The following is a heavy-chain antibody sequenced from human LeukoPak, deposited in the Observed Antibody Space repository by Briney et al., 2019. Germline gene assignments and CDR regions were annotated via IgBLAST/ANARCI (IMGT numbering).Heavy chain of an antibody. J-gene: IGHJ6*02. CDR3: ARDQLLPYYYYGMDV. Sequence: GASVKVSCKASGYTFTGYYMHWVRQAPGQGLEWMGRINPNSGGTNYAQKSQGRVTMTRDTSISTAYMELSRLRSDNTAVYYCARDQLLPYYYYGMDVWGQGTTVTVSS. V-gene: IGHV1-2*06. CDR1: GYTFTGYY. D-gene: IGHD2-2*01. CDR2: INPNSGGT.